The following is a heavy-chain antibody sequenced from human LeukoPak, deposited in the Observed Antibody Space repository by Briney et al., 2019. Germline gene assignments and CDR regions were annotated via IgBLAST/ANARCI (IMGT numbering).Heavy chain of an antibody. CDR2: IYTSGSA. Sequence: SETLSLTCTVSGGSISSGSYYWSWIRQPAGKGLEWIGRIYTSGSANYNPSLKSRVTISVDTSKNQFSLKLSSVTAADTAVYYCARRDGYNYYFDYWGQGTLVTVSS. CDR1: GGSISSGSYY. J-gene: IGHJ4*02. V-gene: IGHV4-61*02. CDR3: ARRDGYNYYFDY. D-gene: IGHD5-24*01.